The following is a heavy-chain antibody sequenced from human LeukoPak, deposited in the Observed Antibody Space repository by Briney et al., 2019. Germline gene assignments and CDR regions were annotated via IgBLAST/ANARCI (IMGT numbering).Heavy chain of an antibody. CDR3: ARGVSYGPDY. D-gene: IGHD5-18*01. CDR2: IYSGGST. V-gene: IGHV3-53*01. Sequence: GGSLRLSCAASGFTFSSYWMHWVRQAPGKGLEWVSVIYSGGSTYYADSVKGRFTISRDNSKNTLYLQMNSLRAEDTAVYYCARGVSYGPDYWGQGTLVTVSS. J-gene: IGHJ4*02. CDR1: GFTFSSYW.